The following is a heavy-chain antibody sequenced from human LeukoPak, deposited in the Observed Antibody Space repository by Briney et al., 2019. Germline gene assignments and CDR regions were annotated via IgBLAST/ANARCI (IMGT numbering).Heavy chain of an antibody. V-gene: IGHV3-7*01. CDR1: GFTFSSYS. D-gene: IGHD4-23*01. Sequence: GGSLRLSCAASGFTFSSYSMNWVRQAPGKGLEWVANIKQDGSEKYYVDSVKGRFTISRDNAKNSLYLQMNSLRAEDTAVYYCARDRVAVTGYFDYWGQGTLVTVSS. J-gene: IGHJ4*02. CDR2: IKQDGSEK. CDR3: ARDRVAVTGYFDY.